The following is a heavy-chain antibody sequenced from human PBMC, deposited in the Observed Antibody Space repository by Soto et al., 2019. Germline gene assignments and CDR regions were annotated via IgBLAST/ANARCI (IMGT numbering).Heavy chain of an antibody. CDR1: GYTFTSYY. D-gene: IGHD2-2*01. V-gene: IGHV1-46*01. J-gene: IGHJ6*02. CDR3: ARETARGSSDAGGMDV. Sequence: ASVKVSCKASGYTFTSYYMHWVRQAPGQGLEWMGIINPSGGSTSYAQKFQGRVTMTRDTSTSTVYMELSSLRSEDTAVYYCARETARGSSDAGGMDVWGQGTTVTVS. CDR2: INPSGGST.